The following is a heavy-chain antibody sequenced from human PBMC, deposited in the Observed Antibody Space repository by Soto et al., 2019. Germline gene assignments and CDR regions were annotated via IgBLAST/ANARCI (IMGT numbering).Heavy chain of an antibody. Sequence: QVQLVQSGAEVQKPGASVKVSCKTSGYTFSSYGIVWVRQAPGQGLEWMGWISTYNVDTKYADKFQGRLTMSSDTSTTTAFMELRRLRSDDTAVYYCVRGGFAYGYLDYWGQGTLVTVSS. V-gene: IGHV1-18*01. CDR1: GYTFSSYG. D-gene: IGHD5-18*01. J-gene: IGHJ4*02. CDR3: VRGGFAYGYLDY. CDR2: ISTYNVDT.